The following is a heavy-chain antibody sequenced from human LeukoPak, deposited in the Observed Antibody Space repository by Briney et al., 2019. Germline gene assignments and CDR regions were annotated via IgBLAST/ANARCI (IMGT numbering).Heavy chain of an antibody. D-gene: IGHD4-17*01. J-gene: IGHJ6*02. CDR3: AKVSYGDYYYYCYYGMDV. V-gene: IGHV3-30-3*01. CDR2: ISYDGSNK. Sequence: GGSLRLSCAASGFTFSSYAMHWVRQAPGKGLEWVAVISYDGSNKYYADSVKGRFTISRDNSKNTLYLQMNSLRAEDTAVYYCAKVSYGDYYYYCYYGMDVWGQGTTVTVSS. CDR1: GFTFSSYA.